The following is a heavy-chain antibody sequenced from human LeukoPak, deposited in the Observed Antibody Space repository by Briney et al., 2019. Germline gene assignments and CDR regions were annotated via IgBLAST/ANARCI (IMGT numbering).Heavy chain of an antibody. CDR2: IYYSGST. CDR1: GGSISSYY. D-gene: IGHD2-15*01. V-gene: IGHV4-59*08. Sequence: SETLSLTCTVSGGSISSYYWSWIRQPPGKGLEWIGYIYYSGSTNYNPSLKSRVTISVDTSKNQFSLKLGSVTAADTAVYYCARRYCSGGTCYGDYWGQGTLVTVSS. CDR3: ARRYCSGGTCYGDY. J-gene: IGHJ4*02.